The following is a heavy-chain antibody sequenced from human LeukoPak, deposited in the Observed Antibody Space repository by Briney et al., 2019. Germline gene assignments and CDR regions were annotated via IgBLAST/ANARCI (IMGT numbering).Heavy chain of an antibody. J-gene: IGHJ6*03. CDR1: GFTFSSYW. Sequence: PGGSLRLSCAASGFTFSSYWMHWVRQAPGKGLVWVSRINSDGSRTSYADSVKGRFTISKDNAKNTLYLQMNSLRAEDTAVFYCARDLGYDYMDVWGKGTTVTVSS. CDR3: ARDLGYDYMDV. CDR2: INSDGSRT. V-gene: IGHV3-74*01.